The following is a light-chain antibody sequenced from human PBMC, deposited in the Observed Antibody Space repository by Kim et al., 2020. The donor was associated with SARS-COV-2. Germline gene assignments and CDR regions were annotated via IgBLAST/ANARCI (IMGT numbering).Light chain of an antibody. CDR3: QAWDSSTVV. CDR2: QDS. Sequence: SYELTQPPPVSVSPGQTASITCSGDKLGDKYACWYQQKPGQSPVLVIYQDSKRPSGIPERFSGSNFGNTATLTISGTQAMDEADYYCQAWDSSTVVFGEG. V-gene: IGLV3-1*01. CDR1: KLGDKY. J-gene: IGLJ2*01.